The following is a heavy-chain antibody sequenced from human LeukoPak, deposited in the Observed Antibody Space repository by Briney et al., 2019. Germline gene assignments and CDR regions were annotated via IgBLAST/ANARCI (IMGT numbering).Heavy chain of an antibody. V-gene: IGHV3-74*01. D-gene: IGHD4-17*01. CDR2: IKTEGSIT. Sequence: GGSLRLSCAASGFTFSSYWMHWVRQAPGKGLVWVSRIKTEGSITSYADSVKGRFTISRENARNTVYLQMNSLRAEDTAVYYCARVNTGNWHFDLWGRGTLVTVSS. J-gene: IGHJ2*01. CDR1: GFTFSSYW. CDR3: ARVNTGNWHFDL.